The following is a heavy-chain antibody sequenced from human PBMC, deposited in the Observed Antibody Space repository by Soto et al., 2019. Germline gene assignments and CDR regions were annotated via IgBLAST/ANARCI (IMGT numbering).Heavy chain of an antibody. CDR3: ARDKDSWGSPPFDY. J-gene: IGHJ4*02. V-gene: IGHV3-33*01. CDR1: GFTFSNYG. CDR2: IWSDGSNK. Sequence: QVQLVESGGGVVQPGRSLRLSCAASGFTFSNYGMHWVRQAPGKGLEWVAVIWSDGSNKYYADPVKGRFTISRDNSKNTLYLQMKSLRAEDTAVYYRARDKDSWGSPPFDYWGQGTLVTVSS. D-gene: IGHD3-16*01.